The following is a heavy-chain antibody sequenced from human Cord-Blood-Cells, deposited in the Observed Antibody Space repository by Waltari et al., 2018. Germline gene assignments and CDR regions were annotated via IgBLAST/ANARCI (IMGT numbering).Heavy chain of an antibody. V-gene: IGHV1-24*01. D-gene: IGHD6-13*01. CDR3: ATGRAAAGTLNFDY. Sequence: QVPPVQSGAAVKKPGAPVKVSCKVSGYTLSKLSLHWVRQAPGKGLEWMGGFDPEDGETIYAQKFQGRVTMTEDTSTDTAYMELSSLRSEDTAVYYGATGRAAAGTLNFDYWGQGTLVTVSS. CDR1: GYTLSKLS. J-gene: IGHJ4*02. CDR2: FDPEDGET.